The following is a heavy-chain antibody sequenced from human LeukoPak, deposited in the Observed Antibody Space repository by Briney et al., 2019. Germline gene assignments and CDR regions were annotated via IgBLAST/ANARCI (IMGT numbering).Heavy chain of an antibody. D-gene: IGHD6-13*01. CDR3: AKDPLPGIAAAGTPYYYGMDV. J-gene: IGHJ6*02. V-gene: IGHV3-23*01. CDR2: ISGSGGST. Sequence: GGSLRLSCAASGFTFSSYAMSWFRQAPGKGLEWVSAISGSGGSTYYADSVKGRFTISRANSKNTLYLQMNSLRAEDTAVYYCAKDPLPGIAAAGTPYYYGMDVWGQGTTVTVSS. CDR1: GFTFSSYA.